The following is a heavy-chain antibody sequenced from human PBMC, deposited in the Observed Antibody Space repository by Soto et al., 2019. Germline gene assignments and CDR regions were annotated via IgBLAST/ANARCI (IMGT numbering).Heavy chain of an antibody. CDR1: GFTFSNYN. D-gene: IGHD2-15*01. CDR2: ISNTGKTI. V-gene: IGHV3-48*02. CDR3: VRTRGADCSGGTCYWFDL. J-gene: IGHJ5*02. Sequence: PGGSLRLSCAASGFTFSNYNMKWVRQAPGKGLEWVSYISNTGKTIYYADSVKGRFTISRDNARNSLYLQMNRLRDEDTAVYYCVRTRGADCSGGTCYWFDLWGQGPLVT.